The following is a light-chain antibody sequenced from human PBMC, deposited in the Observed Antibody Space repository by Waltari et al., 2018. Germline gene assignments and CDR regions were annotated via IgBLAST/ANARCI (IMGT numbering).Light chain of an antibody. V-gene: IGLV2-11*01. CDR2: DVS. Sequence: QSALTQPRSVSGSPGQSITISCTGTSSDVGGYNYVSWYQQHPGKAPKLMIYDVSYRHSGVPDRFSGSKSGNTASLTISGLQAEDEADYHCCSYAGSYTVLFGGGTKLTVL. J-gene: IGLJ2*01. CDR1: SSDVGGYNY. CDR3: CSYAGSYTVL.